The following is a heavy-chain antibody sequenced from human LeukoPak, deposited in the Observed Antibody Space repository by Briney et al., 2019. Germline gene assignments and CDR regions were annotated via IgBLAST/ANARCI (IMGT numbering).Heavy chain of an antibody. V-gene: IGHV1-46*01. CDR1: GYTFTSYY. D-gene: IGHD6-13*01. CDR3: ATDRSRVADWFDP. CDR2: INPSGGST. J-gene: IGHJ5*02. Sequence: ASVKVSCKASGYTFTSYYMHWVRQAPGQGLEWMGIINPSGGSTSYAQKFQGRVTMTRDTSTDTAYMELSSLRSEDTAVYYCATDRSRVADWFDPWGQGTLVTVSS.